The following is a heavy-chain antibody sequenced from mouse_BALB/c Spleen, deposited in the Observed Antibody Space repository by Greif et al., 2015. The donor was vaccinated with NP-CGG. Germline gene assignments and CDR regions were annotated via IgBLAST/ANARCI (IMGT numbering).Heavy chain of an antibody. CDR1: GFNIKDTY. V-gene: IGHV14-3*02. J-gene: IGHJ4*01. D-gene: IGHD2-1*01. CDR3: ARGGIYYGNYDYFDY. CDR2: IDPANGNT. Sequence: EVQLVESGAELVKPGASVKLSCTASGFNIKDTYMHWVKQRPEQGLEWIGRIDPANGNTKYDPKFQGKATITADTSSNTAYLQLSSLTSEDTAVYYCARGGIYYGNYDYFDYWGQGTSVTVSS.